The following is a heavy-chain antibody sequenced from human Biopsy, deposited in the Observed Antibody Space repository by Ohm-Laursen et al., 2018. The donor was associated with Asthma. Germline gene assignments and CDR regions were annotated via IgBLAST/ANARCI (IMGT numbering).Heavy chain of an antibody. CDR1: AFTFSSYG. Sequence: SLRLSCAASAFTFSSYGMHWVRQAPGKGLEWVEVIWYDGSNKYYADSVKGRFTISRDNSKNTLYLQMNSLRAEDTAVYYCARSIYDFWSGYYGMDVWGQGTTVTVSS. J-gene: IGHJ6*02. D-gene: IGHD3-3*01. CDR2: IWYDGSNK. V-gene: IGHV3-33*01. CDR3: ARSIYDFWSGYYGMDV.